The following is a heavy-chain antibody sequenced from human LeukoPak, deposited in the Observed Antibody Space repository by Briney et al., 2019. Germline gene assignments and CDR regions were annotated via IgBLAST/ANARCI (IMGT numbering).Heavy chain of an antibody. CDR1: GGSVSSGSYY. CDR3: ARDKGYCSSTSCYGLDY. D-gene: IGHD2-2*01. CDR2: IHYSGSN. Sequence: PSETLSLTCTVSGGSVSSGSYYWSWIRQPPGEGLEWIGYIHYSGSNHYNPSLESRATISVDTTKNQFSLKLNSVTAADTAVYYCARDKGYCSSTSCYGLDYWGQGTLVTVSS. J-gene: IGHJ4*02. V-gene: IGHV4-61*01.